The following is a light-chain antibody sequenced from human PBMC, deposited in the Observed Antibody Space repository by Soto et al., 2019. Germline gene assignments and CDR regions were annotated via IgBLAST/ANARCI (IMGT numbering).Light chain of an antibody. CDR3: QQRSLWPLT. CDR2: DAS. CDR1: QSVSNY. J-gene: IGKJ4*01. Sequence: EIVLTQSPATLSLSPGERATLSCRASQSVSNYLGWYQQKFGQAPRLLIYDASNRATGIPARFSGSGSGTDFTLTISSLEPEDSAVYYCQQRSLWPLTFGGGTKLEI. V-gene: IGKV3-11*01.